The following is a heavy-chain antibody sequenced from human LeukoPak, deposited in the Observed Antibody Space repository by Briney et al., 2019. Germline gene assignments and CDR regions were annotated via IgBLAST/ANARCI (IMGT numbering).Heavy chain of an antibody. D-gene: IGHD6-6*01. Sequence: PSETLSLTCTVSGGSISSSSYYWGWIRQPPGKGLEWVGTIHYSGNTYYNPSLKSRVTMSVDTSKNQFSLKLTSVTAADTAVYYCARLGNGYSSSSSYYYYYMDVWGKGTTVTVSS. V-gene: IGHV4-39*07. CDR3: ARLGNGYSSSSSYYYYYMDV. J-gene: IGHJ6*03. CDR1: GGSISSSSYY. CDR2: IHYSGNT.